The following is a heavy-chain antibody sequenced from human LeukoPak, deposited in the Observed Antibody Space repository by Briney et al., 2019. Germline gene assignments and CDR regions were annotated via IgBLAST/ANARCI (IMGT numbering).Heavy chain of an antibody. J-gene: IGHJ5*02. Sequence: PGGSLRLSCAASGFTFSSYAMSWVRQAPGKGLEWVSAISGSGGSTYYADSVKGRFTISRDNSKNTLYLQMNSLRAEDTAVYYCAKVPSNYYGSGSFLDPWGQGTLVTVSS. V-gene: IGHV3-23*01. CDR2: ISGSGGST. CDR1: GFTFSSYA. D-gene: IGHD3-10*01. CDR3: AKVPSNYYGSGSFLDP.